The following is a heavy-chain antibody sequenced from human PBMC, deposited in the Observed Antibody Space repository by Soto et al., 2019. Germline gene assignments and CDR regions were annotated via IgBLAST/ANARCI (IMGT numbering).Heavy chain of an antibody. CDR1: GFTFSNYG. V-gene: IGHV3-33*01. CDR3: ARAPFYYDSSGYYGY. CDR2: IWYDGSNK. J-gene: IGHJ4*02. D-gene: IGHD3-22*01. Sequence: GGSLRLSCAASGFTFSNYGMHWVRQAPGKGLEWVAIIWYDGSNKYFADSVKGRFTISRDNSKNTLFLQMNSLRAEDTALYYCARAPFYYDSSGYYGYWGQGTLVTVSS.